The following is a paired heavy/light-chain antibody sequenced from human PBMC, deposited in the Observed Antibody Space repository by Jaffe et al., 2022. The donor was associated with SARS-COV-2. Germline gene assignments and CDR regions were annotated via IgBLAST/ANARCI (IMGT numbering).Heavy chain of an antibody. CDR3: ARGWGFDYASESHRFDP. V-gene: IGHV1-3*01. Sequence: QVQLVQSGAEVKKPGASVKLSCKASGYTFIDYSIHWVRQAPGHSLEWMGWIDAGYGKSENSQKFQNRVSFTSDKSASTVYMELRGLRFEDTAVYYCARGWGFDYASESHRFDPWGQGTLVSVSS. D-gene: IGHD3-10*01. CDR1: GYTFIDYS. J-gene: IGHJ5*02. CDR2: IDAGYGKS.
Light chain of an antibody. CDR2: AAS. V-gene: IGKV1-39*01. CDR1: QSISTY. CDR3: QQTFGTPT. Sequence: DIQMTQSPSSLSASVGDRVTITCRSSQSISTYLNWYQQRPGEAPRLLIYAASSLQSGVPSRFSGGGSGTDFTLTISSLQPEDFATYYCQQTFGTPTFGQGVKLDIK. J-gene: IGKJ2*01.